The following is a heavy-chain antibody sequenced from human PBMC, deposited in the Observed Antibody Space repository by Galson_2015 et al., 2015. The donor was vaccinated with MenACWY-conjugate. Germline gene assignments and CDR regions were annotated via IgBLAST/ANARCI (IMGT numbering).Heavy chain of an antibody. CDR3: ARDQGYCSGGSCFSHEAFDI. V-gene: IGHV1-18*01. J-gene: IGHJ3*02. CDR1: GYTFTSYG. D-gene: IGHD2-15*01. Sequence: SVKVSCKASGYTFTSYGISWVRQAPGQGLEWMGWISAYNGNTNYAQKLQGRVTMTTDTSTSTAYMELRSLRSDDTAVYYCARDQGYCSGGSCFSHEAFDIWGQGTMVTVSS. CDR2: ISAYNGNT.